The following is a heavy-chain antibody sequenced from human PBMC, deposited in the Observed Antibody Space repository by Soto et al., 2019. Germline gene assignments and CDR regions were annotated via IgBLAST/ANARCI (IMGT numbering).Heavy chain of an antibody. Sequence: SETLSLTCTVSGGSISSGGYYWNWIRQHPGKGLEWIGYIYYSGSTYYNPSLKSRVTISMDTSKNQFSLKLRSVTAADTAVYYCARSGNYDSSGYYFDFWGQGTLVTVSS. V-gene: IGHV4-31*03. CDR3: ARSGNYDSSGYYFDF. D-gene: IGHD3-22*01. CDR2: IYYSGST. CDR1: GGSISSGGYY. J-gene: IGHJ4*02.